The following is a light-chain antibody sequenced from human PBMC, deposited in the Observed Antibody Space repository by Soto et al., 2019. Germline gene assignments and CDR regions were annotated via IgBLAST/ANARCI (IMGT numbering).Light chain of an antibody. CDR1: ESVDIN. Sequence: EVVLTQSPATVSMSSVSRFTLYCRASESVDINLAWYQQKPGQAPRLLIYAASTRAAGIPARFSGSGSGTDFTLTISSLQSEDFAVYYCQQYYDWPITFGQGTRLEIK. CDR3: QQYYDWPIT. J-gene: IGKJ5*01. V-gene: IGKV3-15*01. CDR2: AAS.